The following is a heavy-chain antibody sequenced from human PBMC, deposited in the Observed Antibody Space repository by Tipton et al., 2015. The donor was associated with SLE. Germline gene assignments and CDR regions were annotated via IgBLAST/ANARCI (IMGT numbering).Heavy chain of an antibody. V-gene: IGHV3-7*01. J-gene: IGHJ3*02. Sequence: SLRLSCAASGFTFSSYAMSWVRQAPGKGLEWVANIKQDGSEKYYVDSVKGRFTISRDNAKNSLYLQMNSLRAEDTAVYYCARDPDTAMVNPNAFDIWGQGTMVTVSS. CDR2: IKQDGSEK. D-gene: IGHD5-18*01. CDR3: ARDPDTAMVNPNAFDI. CDR1: GFTFSSYA.